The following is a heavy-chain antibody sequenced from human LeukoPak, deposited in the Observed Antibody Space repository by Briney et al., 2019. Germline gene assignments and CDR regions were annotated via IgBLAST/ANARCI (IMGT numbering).Heavy chain of an antibody. CDR1: GFSFSNYA. V-gene: IGHV3-64*04. CDR2: INSNGGST. CDR3: AELGITMIGGV. J-gene: IGHJ6*04. Sequence: GGSLRLSCAASGFSFSNYAMHWVRQAPGKGPEYVSAINSNGGSTYYADSVKGRFTISRDNAKNSLYLQTNSLRAEDTAVYYCAELGITMIGGVWGKGTTVTISS. D-gene: IGHD3-10*02.